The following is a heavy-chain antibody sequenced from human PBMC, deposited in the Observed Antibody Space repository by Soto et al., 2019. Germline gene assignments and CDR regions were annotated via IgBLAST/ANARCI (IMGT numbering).Heavy chain of an antibody. J-gene: IGHJ4*02. CDR3: AHGSGWLFDY. Sequence: QITLKESGPTLVKPTETLTLTCTCSGFSLSSNQVGVGWIHQPPGKPLEWLALIYWDDNEWYSPSLRSRLTITKDTSKNQVVLTMTNMDPVDTATYFCAHGSGWLFDYWGQGTLVTVSS. V-gene: IGHV2-5*02. CDR2: IYWDDNE. D-gene: IGHD6-19*01. CDR1: GFSLSSNQVG.